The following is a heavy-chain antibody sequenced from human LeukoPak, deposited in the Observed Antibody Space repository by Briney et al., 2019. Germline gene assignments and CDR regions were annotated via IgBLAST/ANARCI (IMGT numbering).Heavy chain of an antibody. V-gene: IGHV3-21*01. Sequence: PGGSLRLSCAASGFTFSTYSVNWVRQAPGKGLEWVSSISSTSSYIYYADSVKGRFTISRDNAKNSLYLQMNSLRAEDTAVYYCATGFLEWLLHDYWGQGTLVTVSS. D-gene: IGHD3-3*01. CDR3: ATGFLEWLLHDY. J-gene: IGHJ4*02. CDR2: ISSTSSYI. CDR1: GFTFSTYS.